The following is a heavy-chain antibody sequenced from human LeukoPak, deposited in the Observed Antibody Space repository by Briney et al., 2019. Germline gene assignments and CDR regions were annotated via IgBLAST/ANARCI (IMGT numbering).Heavy chain of an antibody. CDR1: GGSFSGYY. CDR2: INHSGST. V-gene: IGHV4-34*01. D-gene: IGHD1-26*01. CDR3: ARDIVAAHGAFDI. J-gene: IGHJ3*02. Sequence: PSETLSLTCAVYGGSFSGYYWSWIRQPPGKGLEWIGEINHSGSTNYNPSLKSRVTISVDTSKNQFSLKLSSVTAADTAVYYCARDIVAAHGAFDIWGQGTMVTVSS.